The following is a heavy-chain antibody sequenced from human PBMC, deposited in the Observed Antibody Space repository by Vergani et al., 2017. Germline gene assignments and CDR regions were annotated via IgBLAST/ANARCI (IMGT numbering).Heavy chain of an antibody. CDR2: IKRDGTET. Sequence: EVHLLESGGGLVQSGGSLRLSCAASGFTFGAYYMAWIRLAPGEGLDCVASIKRDGTETFYVDSVKGRFTISKDNGKTTLYLQMNSLRDEDRGVYYCARISGGSSPYLHYWGQGTLVTVAS. CDR1: GFTFGAYY. CDR3: ARISGGSSPYLHY. V-gene: IGHV3-7*01. J-gene: IGHJ4*02. D-gene: IGHD2-15*01.